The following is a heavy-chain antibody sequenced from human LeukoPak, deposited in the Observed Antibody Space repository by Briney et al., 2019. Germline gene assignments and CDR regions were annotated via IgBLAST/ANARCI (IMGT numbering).Heavy chain of an antibody. D-gene: IGHD3-22*01. CDR3: ARGGSHSSGYYLDY. V-gene: IGHV3-30-3*01. CDR1: GFSFNSYA. J-gene: IGHJ4*02. CDR2: ISYDGSNK. Sequence: GGSLRLSCAASGFSFNSYAMHWVRQAPGKGLEWVAVISYDGSNKYYADSVKGRFTISRDNSKNTLYLQMNSLRAEDTAVYYCARGGSHSSGYYLDYWGQGTLVTVSS.